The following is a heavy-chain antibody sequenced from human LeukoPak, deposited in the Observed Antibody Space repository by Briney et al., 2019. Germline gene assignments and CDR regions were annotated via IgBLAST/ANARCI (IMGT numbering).Heavy chain of an antibody. CDR2: INGSGVTT. J-gene: IGHJ6*03. V-gene: IGHV3-23*01. D-gene: IGHD3-16*02. Sequence: GGSLRLSCAASGFTFSNHAMSWVRQAPGKGLEWVSGINGSGVTTYYADSVNGRFTISRDNSKKTLYLHMNSLRVEDTAIYYCAKDPLYHHYMDVWGRGTSVHVSS. CDR1: GFTFSNHA. CDR3: AKDPLYHHYMDV.